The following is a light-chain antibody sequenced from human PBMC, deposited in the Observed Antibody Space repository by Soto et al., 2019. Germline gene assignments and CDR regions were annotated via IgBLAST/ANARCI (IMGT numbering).Light chain of an antibody. Sequence: QSALTQPASVSGSPGQSITISCTGTSSDVGRYNLVSWYQQHPGKAPKLMIYEGSKRPSGVSNRFSGYKSGNTASLTTSGLQAEDEADYYCCSYAGSSTSLYVFGTGTKLTVL. CDR3: CSYAGSSTSLYV. CDR1: SSDVGRYNL. J-gene: IGLJ1*01. CDR2: EGS. V-gene: IGLV2-23*01.